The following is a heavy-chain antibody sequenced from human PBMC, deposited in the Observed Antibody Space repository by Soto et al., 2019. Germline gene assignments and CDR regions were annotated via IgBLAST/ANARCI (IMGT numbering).Heavy chain of an antibody. Sequence: ASVKVSCKTSGYTLTNDGVSWVRQAPGQGFEWMGWINTYNGNTNHAQKLQGRVTMTTDTSTSTAYMELRSLRSDDTAVYYCARGVGSGTYYNQYNWFDPWGQGTLVTVSS. CDR1: GYTLTNDG. CDR3: ARGVGSGTYYNQYNWFDP. CDR2: INTYNGNT. J-gene: IGHJ5*02. D-gene: IGHD3-10*01. V-gene: IGHV1-18*01.